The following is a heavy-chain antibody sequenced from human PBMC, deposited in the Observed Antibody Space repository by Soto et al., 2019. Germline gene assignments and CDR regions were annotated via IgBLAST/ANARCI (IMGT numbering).Heavy chain of an antibody. CDR1: GYTFTSYG. Sequence: QVQLVQSGAEVKKPGASVKVSCKASGYTFTSYGISWVRQAPGQGLEWMGWISAYNGNTTYAQKLQGRVTMTTDTATSTASMGLRSLRSGDTAVYYCARGGIAAAGTYYSYYGMDVWGHGTTVTVSS. CDR3: ARGGIAAAGTYYSYYGMDV. CDR2: ISAYNGNT. D-gene: IGHD6-13*01. J-gene: IGHJ6*02. V-gene: IGHV1-18*01.